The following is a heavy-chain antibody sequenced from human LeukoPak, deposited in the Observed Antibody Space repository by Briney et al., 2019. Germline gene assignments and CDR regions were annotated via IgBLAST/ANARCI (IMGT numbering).Heavy chain of an antibody. V-gene: IGHV4-59*01. CDR3: ARGDYGDYVN. J-gene: IGHJ4*02. CDR2: MYYSGST. D-gene: IGHD4-17*01. CDR1: GASISSYY. Sequence: SETLSLTCTVSGASISSYYWSWIRQPPGKGLEWIGFMYYSGSTNYNPSLKSRVTISVDTSKNQFFLKLSSVTAGDTAVYYCARGDYGDYVNWGQGTLVTVSS.